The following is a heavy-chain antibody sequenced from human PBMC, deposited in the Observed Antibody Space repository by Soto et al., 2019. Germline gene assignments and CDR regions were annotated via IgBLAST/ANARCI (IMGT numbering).Heavy chain of an antibody. J-gene: IGHJ4*02. D-gene: IGHD3-22*01. Sequence: QLQLQESGPGLVKPSETLSLTCTVSGGSISSSSYYWGWIRQPPGKGLEWIGSIYYSGSTYYNPSLKSRVTISVDTSKNQFSLKLSSVTAADTAVYYCARHGHYYGSSGEFDYWGQGTLVTVSS. CDR3: ARHGHYYGSSGEFDY. CDR2: IYYSGST. V-gene: IGHV4-39*01. CDR1: GGSISSSSYY.